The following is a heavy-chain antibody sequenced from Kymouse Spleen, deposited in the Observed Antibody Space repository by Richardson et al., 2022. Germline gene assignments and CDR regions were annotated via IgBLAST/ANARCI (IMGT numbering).Heavy chain of an antibody. J-gene: IGHJ6*02. D-gene: IGHD1-20*01,IGHD1-7*01. Sequence: QVQLQESGPGLVKPSETLSLTCTVSGGSVSSGSYYWSWIRQPPGKGLEWIGYIYYSGSTNYNPSLKSRVTISVDTSKNQFSLKLSSVTAADTAVYYCARDNWNYYYGMDVWGQGTTVTVSS. CDR3: ARDNWNYYYGMDV. CDR1: GGSVSSGSYY. V-gene: IGHV4-61*01. CDR2: IYYSGST.